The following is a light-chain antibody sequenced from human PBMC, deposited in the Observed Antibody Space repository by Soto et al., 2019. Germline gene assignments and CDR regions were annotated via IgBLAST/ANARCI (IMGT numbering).Light chain of an antibody. CDR2: EVS. CDR1: SGDVGGYNY. J-gene: IGLJ1*01. CDR3: SSYAGSNNLV. Sequence: VLTQPPSASGSPGQSVTISCTGTSGDVGGYNYVSWYQQHPGKAPKLMIYEVSKRPSGVPDRFSGSKSGNTASLTVSGLQVEDEADYYCSSYAGSNNLVFGTGTKVTVL. V-gene: IGLV2-8*01.